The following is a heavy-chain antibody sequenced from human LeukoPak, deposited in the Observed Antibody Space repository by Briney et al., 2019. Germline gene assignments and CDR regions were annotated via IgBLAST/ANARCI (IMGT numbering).Heavy chain of an antibody. CDR3: AKGGYDSSGYYVGY. CDR1: GFTFSSYA. V-gene: IGHV3-23*01. J-gene: IGHJ4*02. Sequence: WGSLRLSCAASGFTFSSYAMSWVRQAPGKGLEWVSAISGSGGSTYYADSVKGRFTISRDNSKNTLYLQMNSLRAEDTAVYYCAKGGYDSSGYYVGYWGQGTLVTVSS. D-gene: IGHD3-22*01. CDR2: ISGSGGST.